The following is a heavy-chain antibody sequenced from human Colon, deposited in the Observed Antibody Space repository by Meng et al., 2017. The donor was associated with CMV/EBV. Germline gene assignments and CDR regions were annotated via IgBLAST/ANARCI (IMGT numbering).Heavy chain of an antibody. CDR2: IRYDGSNK. CDR3: AKDSGYSSSSLDY. J-gene: IGHJ4*02. Sequence: GESLKISCAASGFTFSSYSMNWVRQAPGKGLEWVAFIRYDGSNKYYADSVKGRFTISRDNSKNTLYLQMNSLRAEDTAVYYCAKDSGYSSSSLDYWGQGTLVTVSS. CDR1: GFTFSSYS. V-gene: IGHV3-30*02. D-gene: IGHD6-6*01.